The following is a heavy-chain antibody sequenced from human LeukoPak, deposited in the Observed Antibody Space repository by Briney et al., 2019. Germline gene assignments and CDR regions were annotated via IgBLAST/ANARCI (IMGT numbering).Heavy chain of an antibody. CDR3: AKGPRIKWCEPATFDF. Sequence: PGGSLRLSCAASGFTFSNYAMSWVRQAPGKGLKWVSTINNNGADTYYADSVKGRVTISRDKSKNMIYLEINSLRAEDTAIYYCAKGPRIKWCEPATFDFWGQGTVVTVPS. CDR1: GFTFSNYA. J-gene: IGHJ3*01. V-gene: IGHV3-23*01. CDR2: INNNGADT. D-gene: IGHD2-8*01.